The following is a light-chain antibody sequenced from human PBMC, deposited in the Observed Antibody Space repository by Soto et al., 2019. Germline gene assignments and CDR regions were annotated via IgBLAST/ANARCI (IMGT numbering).Light chain of an antibody. J-gene: IGLJ2*01. CDR3: TSWTTSTTII. CDR2: DVN. CDR1: SSDIGAYNF. Sequence: QSVLTQPASVSGSPGQSITISCTGTSSDIGAYNFVSWYQQHPGIAPKLMLYDVNIRPSGVSNRFSGSKSVNTASLTISGLQAEDEADYYCTSWTTSTTIIFGGGTKVTVL. V-gene: IGLV2-14*03.